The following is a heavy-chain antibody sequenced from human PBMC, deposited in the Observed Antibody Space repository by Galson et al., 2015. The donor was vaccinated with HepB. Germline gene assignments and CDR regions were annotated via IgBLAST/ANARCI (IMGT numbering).Heavy chain of an antibody. V-gene: IGHV6-1*01. J-gene: IGHJ3*02. CDR3: ARRQDNSRAFDI. CDR1: GDSVSSNSAT. Sequence: CAISGDSVSSNSATWNWIRQSPSRGLEGLGRTYYRSKWYNDYAVSVKGRIAINPDTSKNQFSLQLNSVTPEDTAMYYCARRQDNSRAFDIWGQGTVVTVSS. D-gene: IGHD4-23*01. CDR2: TYYRSKWYN.